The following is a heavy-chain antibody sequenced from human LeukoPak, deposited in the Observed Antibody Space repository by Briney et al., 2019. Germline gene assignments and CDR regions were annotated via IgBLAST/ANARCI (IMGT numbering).Heavy chain of an antibody. Sequence: GGSLRLSCTASGFTFGDYAMSWFRQAPGKGLEWVGFIRSKAYGGTTEYAASVKGRFTISRDDSKSIAYLQMNSLKTEDTAVYYCAKDRRSSSWYPLPGFLNPVRAHEYYYMDVWGKGTTVTISS. CDR2: IRSKAYGGTT. CDR3: AKDRRSSSWYPLPGFLNPVRAHEYYYMDV. V-gene: IGHV3-49*03. D-gene: IGHD6-13*01. CDR1: GFTFGDYA. J-gene: IGHJ6*03.